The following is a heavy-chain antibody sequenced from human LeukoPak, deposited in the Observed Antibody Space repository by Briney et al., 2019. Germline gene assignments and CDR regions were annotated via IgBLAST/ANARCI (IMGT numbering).Heavy chain of an antibody. CDR1: GFTFRKYG. J-gene: IGHJ4*02. D-gene: IGHD7-27*01. CDR2: ISPSGGGT. Sequence: GGSLRLSCAASGFTFRKYGMNWVRQAPGKGLEWVSGISPSGGGTYYADSVKGRFTISRDDSKNTLALQMNSLRVEDTALYYCAQDIAWGAFEHWGQGTLVSVSS. CDR3: AQDIAWGAFEH. V-gene: IGHV3-23*01.